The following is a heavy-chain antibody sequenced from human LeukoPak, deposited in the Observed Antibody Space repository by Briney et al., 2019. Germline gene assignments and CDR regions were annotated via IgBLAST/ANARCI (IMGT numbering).Heavy chain of an antibody. CDR2: INHSGST. D-gene: IGHD3-22*01. CDR1: GGSISSSNW. J-gene: IGHJ4*02. CDR3: ARSPRGRYYYDSSGYAAFDY. Sequence: SETLSLTCAVSGGSISSSNWWSWVRQPPGKGLEWIGEINHSGSTNYNPSLKSRVTISVDTSKNQFSLKLSSVTAADTAVYYCARSPRGRYYYDSSGYAAFDYWGQGTPVTVSS. V-gene: IGHV4-4*02.